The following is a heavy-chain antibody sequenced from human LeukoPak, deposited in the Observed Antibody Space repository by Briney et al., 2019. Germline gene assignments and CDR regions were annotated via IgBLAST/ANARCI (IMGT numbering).Heavy chain of an antibody. CDR3: AKDRGRRGDWYFDL. CDR2: ISYDGSDK. V-gene: IGHV3-30*18. CDR1: GFTFSSYG. Sequence: GGSLRLSCAASGFTFSSYGMHWVRQAPGKGLEWAAVISYDGSDKYYADSVKGRFTISRDSSKNTLYLQMNSLRAEDTAVYYCAKDRGRRGDWYFDLWGRGTLVTVSS. J-gene: IGHJ2*01. D-gene: IGHD3-16*01.